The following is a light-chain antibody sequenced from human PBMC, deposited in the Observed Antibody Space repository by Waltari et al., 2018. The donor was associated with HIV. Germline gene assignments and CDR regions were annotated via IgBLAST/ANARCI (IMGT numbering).Light chain of an antibody. V-gene: IGLV2-11*02. CDR3: YSYAGSYIPYV. CDR1: SSDFAGYHY. Sequence: QSALTQPCSVSGSPGQSFTISSTGTSSDFAGYHYVSWYQQHPGKAPKLMSYDVSKRPSGVPDRFSGSKSGNTASLTISVLQAEDEADYYCYSYAGSYIPYVCGTGSKVTVL. CDR2: DVS. J-gene: IGLJ1*01.